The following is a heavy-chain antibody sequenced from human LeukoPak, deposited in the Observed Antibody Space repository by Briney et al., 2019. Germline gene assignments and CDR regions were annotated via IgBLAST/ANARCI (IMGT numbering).Heavy chain of an antibody. J-gene: IGHJ4*02. D-gene: IGHD2-15*01. CDR3: ARESCSGGSCYIGN. V-gene: IGHV1-2*02. Sequence: ASVKVSCKASGYTFTGYYMHWVRQAPGQGLEWMGWINPNSGGTNYAQKFQGRVTMTRDTSISTAYMELSRLRSDDTAVYYCARESCSGGSCYIGNWGQGTLVTVPS. CDR2: INPNSGGT. CDR1: GYTFTGYY.